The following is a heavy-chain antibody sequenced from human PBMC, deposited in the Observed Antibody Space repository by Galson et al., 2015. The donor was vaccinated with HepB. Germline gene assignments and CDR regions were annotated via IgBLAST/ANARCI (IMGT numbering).Heavy chain of an antibody. CDR2: ISSSSSYT. D-gene: IGHD3-3*01. Sequence: SLRLSCAASGFTFSDYYMSWIRQAPGKGLEWVSYISSSSSYTNYADSVKGRFAISRDNAKNSLYLQMNSLRAEDTAVYYCARGVPLFGVATYPYFDYWGQGTLVTVSS. CDR1: GFTFSDYY. V-gene: IGHV3-11*06. J-gene: IGHJ4*02. CDR3: ARGVPLFGVATYPYFDY.